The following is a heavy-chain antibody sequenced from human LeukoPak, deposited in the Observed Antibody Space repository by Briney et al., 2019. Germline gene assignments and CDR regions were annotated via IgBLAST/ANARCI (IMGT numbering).Heavy chain of an antibody. D-gene: IGHD6-13*01. V-gene: IGHV3-30*02. CDR2: IRYDGSNK. CDR1: GFTFSSYG. CDR3: AKAIAAAGPNYYYYYCMDV. Sequence: GGSLRLSCAASGFTFSSYGMHWVRQAPGKGLEWVAFIRYDGSNKYYADSVKGRFTISRDNSKNTLYLQMNSLRAEDTAVYYCAKAIAAAGPNYYYYYCMDVWGKGTTVTVSS. J-gene: IGHJ6*03.